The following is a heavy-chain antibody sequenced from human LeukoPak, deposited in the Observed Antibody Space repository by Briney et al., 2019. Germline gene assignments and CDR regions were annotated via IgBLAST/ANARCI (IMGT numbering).Heavy chain of an antibody. J-gene: IGHJ3*02. D-gene: IGHD6-13*01. Sequence: SETLSLTCTVSGGSISSYYWSWIRQPPGKGLEWVGYIYYSGSTNYNPSLKSRVTISVDTSKNQFSLKLRSVTAADTAVYYCASFYSSSPHVAFDICGQRKIVTLSP. CDR3: ASFYSSSPHVAFDI. CDR1: GGSISSYY. CDR2: IYYSGST. V-gene: IGHV4-59*01.